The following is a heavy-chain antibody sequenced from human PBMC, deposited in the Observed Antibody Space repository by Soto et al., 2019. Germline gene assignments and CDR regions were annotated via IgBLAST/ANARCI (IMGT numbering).Heavy chain of an antibody. CDR2: ISWNSGSI. Sequence: EVQLVESGGGLVQPGRSLRLSCAASGFTFDDYAMHWVRQAPGKGLEWVSGISWNSGSIGYADSGKGRFTISRDNAKNSLYLQMSSLRAEDTALYYCAKGIAAAGFFSVAFDIWGQGTMVTVSS. CDR1: GFTFDDYA. J-gene: IGHJ3*02. V-gene: IGHV3-9*01. D-gene: IGHD6-13*01. CDR3: AKGIAAAGFFSVAFDI.